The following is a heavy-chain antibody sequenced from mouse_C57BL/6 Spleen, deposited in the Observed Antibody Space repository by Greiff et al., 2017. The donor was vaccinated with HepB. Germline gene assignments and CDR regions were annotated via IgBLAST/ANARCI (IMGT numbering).Heavy chain of an antibody. D-gene: IGHD1-1*01. CDR2: IYPGSGNT. CDR3: ARSYSSYGYFDV. Sequence: QVQLKQSGAELVRPGASVKLSCKASGYTFTDYYINWVKQRPGQGLEWIARIYPGSGNTYYNEKFKGKATLTAEKSSSTAYMQLSSLTSEDSAVYFCARSYSSYGYFDVWGTGTTVTVSS. J-gene: IGHJ1*03. V-gene: IGHV1-76*01. CDR1: GYTFTDYY.